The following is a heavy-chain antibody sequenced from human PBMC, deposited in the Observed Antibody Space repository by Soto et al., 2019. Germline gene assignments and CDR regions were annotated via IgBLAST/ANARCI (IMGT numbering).Heavy chain of an antibody. D-gene: IGHD3-3*01. V-gene: IGHV1-69*13. CDR2: IIPIFGTA. CDR3: ARDLPYYDFWSGRRGRNYDP. Sequence: SVKVSCKASGYTFTGYYMHWVRQAPGQGLEWMGGIIPIFGTANYAQKFQGRVTITADESTSTAYMELSSLRSEDTAVYYCARDLPYYDFWSGRRGRNYDPWGQGTLVTVSS. J-gene: IGHJ5*02. CDR1: GYTFTGYY.